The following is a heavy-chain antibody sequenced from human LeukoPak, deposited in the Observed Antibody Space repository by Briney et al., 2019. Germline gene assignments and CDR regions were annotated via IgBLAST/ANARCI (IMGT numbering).Heavy chain of an antibody. CDR3: ARNRIDSVWFDP. CDR1: GYTFTGYY. V-gene: IGHV1-2*02. J-gene: IGHJ5*02. CDR2: INPNSGGT. D-gene: IGHD2-15*01. Sequence: ASVKVSCKASGYTFTGYYMHWVRQAPGQGLEWMGWINPNSGGTNYAQKFQGRVTMTRDTSISTAYMELSRLRSDDTAVYYCARNRIDSVWFDPWGQGTLVTVSS.